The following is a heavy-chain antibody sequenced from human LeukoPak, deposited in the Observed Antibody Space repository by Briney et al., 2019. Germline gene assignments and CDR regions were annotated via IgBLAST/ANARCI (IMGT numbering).Heavy chain of an antibody. V-gene: IGHV1-2*02. CDR2: INPNSGGT. CDR3: ARDSAMVLLDY. Sequence: ASVKVSCKASGYTFTSYDINWVRQATGQGLEWMGWINPNSGGTNYAQKFQGRVTMTRDTSISTAYMELSRLRSDDTAVYYCARDSAMVLLDYWGQGTLVTVSS. D-gene: IGHD5-18*01. J-gene: IGHJ4*02. CDR1: GYTFTSYD.